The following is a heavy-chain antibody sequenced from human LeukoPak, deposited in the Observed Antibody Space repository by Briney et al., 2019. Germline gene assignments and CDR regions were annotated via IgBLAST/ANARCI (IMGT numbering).Heavy chain of an antibody. CDR3: ARSYYDSSGYYYAFDY. Sequence: GGSLRLSCAASGFTFSNYWMTWVRQAPGKGLEWVANIKQDGSEKYYVDSVKGRFTISRDNAKNSLYLQMNSLRAEDTAVYYCARSYYDSSGYYYAFDYWGQGTLVTVSS. CDR2: IKQDGSEK. D-gene: IGHD3-22*01. V-gene: IGHV3-7*02. J-gene: IGHJ4*02. CDR1: GFTFSNYW.